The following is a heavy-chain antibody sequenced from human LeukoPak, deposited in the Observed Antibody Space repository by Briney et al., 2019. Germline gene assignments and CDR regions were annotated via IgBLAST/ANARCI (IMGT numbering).Heavy chain of an antibody. V-gene: IGHV4-34*01. CDR1: GGSFSGYY. CDR3: ASGYYYMDV. CDR2: INHSGST. Sequence: SETLSLTCAVYGGSFSGYYWSWIRQPPGKGLEWIGEINHSGSTNYNLSLKSRVTISVDTSKNQFSLKLSSVTAADTAVYYCASGYYYMDVWGKGTTVTVSS. J-gene: IGHJ6*03.